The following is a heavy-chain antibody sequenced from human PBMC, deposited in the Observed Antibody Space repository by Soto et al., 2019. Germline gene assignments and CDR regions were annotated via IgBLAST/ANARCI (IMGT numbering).Heavy chain of an antibody. CDR3: ATIAAAGTRGEIFDY. Sequence: GGSLRLSCAASGFTFSSYGMHWVRQSPGKGLEWVAVISYDGSNKYYADSVKGRFTISRDNSKNTLYLQMNSLRAEDTAVYYCATIAAAGTRGEIFDYWGQGTLVTSPQ. CDR1: GFTFSSYG. CDR2: ISYDGSNK. J-gene: IGHJ4*02. V-gene: IGHV3-30*03. D-gene: IGHD6-13*01.